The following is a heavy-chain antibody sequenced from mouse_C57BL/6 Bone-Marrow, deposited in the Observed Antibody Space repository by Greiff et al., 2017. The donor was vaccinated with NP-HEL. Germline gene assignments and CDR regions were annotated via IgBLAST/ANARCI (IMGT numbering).Heavy chain of an antibody. Sequence: QVQLQQSGPELVKPGASVKISCKASGYAFSSSWMNWVKQRPGKGLEWIGRIYPGDGDTNYNGKFKGKATLTADKSSSTAYRQLSSLTSEDSAVYFCARRVSLYSKPYYYAMDYWGQGTSVTVSS. J-gene: IGHJ4*01. V-gene: IGHV1-82*01. CDR2: IYPGDGDT. CDR1: GYAFSSSW. CDR3: ARRVSLYSKPYYYAMDY. D-gene: IGHD2-5*01.